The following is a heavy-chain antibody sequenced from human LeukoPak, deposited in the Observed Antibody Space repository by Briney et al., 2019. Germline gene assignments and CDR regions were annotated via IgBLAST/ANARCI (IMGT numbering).Heavy chain of an antibody. J-gene: IGHJ4*02. D-gene: IGHD3-10*01. Sequence: SVNLSCTASRYAFTSYYMHWGRHAPGQGLEWMGIINTSGGSTSYAQKFQGRVTMTRDTYTSTGYMELSSLRSEDTAVYYCVRSSLRGVMDYWGQGTLVTVSS. V-gene: IGHV1-46*01. CDR3: VRSSLRGVMDY. CDR1: RYAFTSYY. CDR2: INTSGGST.